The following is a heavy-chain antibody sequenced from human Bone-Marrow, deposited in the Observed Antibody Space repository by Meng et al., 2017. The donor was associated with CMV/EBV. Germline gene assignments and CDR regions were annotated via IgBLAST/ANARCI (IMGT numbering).Heavy chain of an antibody. CDR1: GGSISSGGYY. D-gene: IGHD5-18*01. J-gene: IGHJ5*02. Sequence: SETLSLTCTVSGGSISSGGYYWSWIRQHPGKGLEWIGYIYYSGSTYYNPSLKSRVTISVDTSKNQFSLKLSSVTAADTAVYYCARALGYSYGESINWFDPWGQGTLVTVSS. V-gene: IGHV4-31*03. CDR3: ARALGYSYGESINWFDP. CDR2: IYYSGST.